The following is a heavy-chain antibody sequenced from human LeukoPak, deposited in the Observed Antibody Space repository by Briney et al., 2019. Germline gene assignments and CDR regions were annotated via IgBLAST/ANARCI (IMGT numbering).Heavy chain of an antibody. CDR1: GFTFSSYG. CDR3: AKGTRTMIVVDDAFDI. V-gene: IGHV3-30*18. CDR2: ISYDGSNK. Sequence: GGSLRLSCAASGFTFSSYGMHWVRQAAGKGLEGVAVISYDGSNKYYADSVKGRFTISRDNSKNTLYLQMNSLRAEDTAVYYCAKGTRTMIVVDDAFDIWGQGTMVTVSS. J-gene: IGHJ3*02. D-gene: IGHD3-22*01.